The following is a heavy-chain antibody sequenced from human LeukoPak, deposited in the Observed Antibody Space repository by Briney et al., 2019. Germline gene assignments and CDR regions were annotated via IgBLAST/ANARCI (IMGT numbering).Heavy chain of an antibody. J-gene: IGHJ4*02. CDR1: GYTFTSYG. CDR2: ISAYNGNT. V-gene: IGHV1-18*01. D-gene: IGHD3-9*01. Sequence: ASVKVSCKASGYTFTSYGISWVRQAPGQGLEWMGWISAYNGNTNYAQKLQGRVTMTTDTSTSTAYMELRSLRSDDTAVYYCARETPGLRYFDWLLYDENFDYWGQGTLVTVSS. CDR3: ARETPGLRYFDWLLYDENFDY.